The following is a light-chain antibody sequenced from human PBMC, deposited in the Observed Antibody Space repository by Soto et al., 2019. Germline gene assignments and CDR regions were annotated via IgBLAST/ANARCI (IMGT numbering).Light chain of an antibody. CDR2: DAS. J-gene: IGKJ5*01. Sequence: EIVLTQSPATLSLSPVERATLSCMASQSVSSYLAWYQQKPGQAPRLLIYDASNRATGIPARFSGSGSGTDFTLTISSLQSEDLAIYYCQQYNNWPLTFGQGTRLEIK. CDR1: QSVSSY. CDR3: QQYNNWPLT. V-gene: IGKV3-11*01.